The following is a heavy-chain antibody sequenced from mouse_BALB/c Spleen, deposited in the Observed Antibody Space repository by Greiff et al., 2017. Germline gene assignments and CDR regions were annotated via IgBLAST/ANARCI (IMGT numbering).Heavy chain of an antibody. D-gene: IGHD2-3*01. CDR1: GYTFTSYT. CDR3: ARSRYYDGYYDYAMDY. Sequence: VQLQQSAAELARPGASVKMSCKASGYTFTSYTMHWVKQRPGQGLEWIGYINPSSGYTEYNQKFKDKTTLTADKSSSTAYMQLSSLTSEDSAVYYRARSRYYDGYYDYAMDYWGQGTSVTVSS. V-gene: IGHV1-4*02. CDR2: INPSSGYT. J-gene: IGHJ4*01.